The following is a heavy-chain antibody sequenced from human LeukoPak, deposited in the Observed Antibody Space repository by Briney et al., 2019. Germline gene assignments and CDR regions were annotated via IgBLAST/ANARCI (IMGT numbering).Heavy chain of an antibody. CDR3: ARGRVDFWSGYYRTYYYYYMDV. CDR1: GGSTSSSSYY. D-gene: IGHD3-3*01. Sequence: SGTLSLTCTVSGGSTSSSSYYWSWIRQPPGKGLEWIGEINHSGSTNYNPSLKSRVTISVDTSKNQFSLKLSSVTAADTAVYYCARGRVDFWSGYYRTYYYYYMDVWGKGTTVIVSS. J-gene: IGHJ6*03. CDR2: INHSGST. V-gene: IGHV4-39*07.